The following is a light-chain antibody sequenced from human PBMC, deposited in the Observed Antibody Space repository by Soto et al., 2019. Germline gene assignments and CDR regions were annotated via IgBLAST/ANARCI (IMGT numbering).Light chain of an antibody. CDR1: QTISSS. Sequence: DIQMTQSPSSLSASVGERVTITCRSSQTISSSLNWYQKKPGKAPKLLIYATSRLQDGVPSRFSGSGSSTDFTLTISSLQPEDFATYYCQQSYNSPMFTFGQGTKLEIK. CDR3: QQSYNSPMFT. CDR2: ATS. V-gene: IGKV1-39*01. J-gene: IGKJ2*01.